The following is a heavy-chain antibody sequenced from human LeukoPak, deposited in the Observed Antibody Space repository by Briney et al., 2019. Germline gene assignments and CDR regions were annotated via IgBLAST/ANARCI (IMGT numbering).Heavy chain of an antibody. V-gene: IGHV3-23*01. CDR1: GFTFSSYA. CDR2: ISGSGDHT. J-gene: IGHJ4*02. CDR3: AKDLFGDDHRRGFDY. D-gene: IGHD2-21*01. Sequence: GGSLRLSCAASGFTFSSYAMTWVRQAPGKGLEWVSAISGSGDHTFYADPVKGRFTISRDSSKNTLYLQMSSLRAEDTAVYYCAKDLFGDDHRRGFDYWGQGTLVTVSS.